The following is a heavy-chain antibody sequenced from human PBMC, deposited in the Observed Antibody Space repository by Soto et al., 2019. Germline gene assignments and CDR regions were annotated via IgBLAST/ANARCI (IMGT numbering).Heavy chain of an antibody. CDR1: GFTFSSYA. Sequence: PGGSLRLSCAASGFTFSSYAMHWVRQAPGKGLEWVAVISYDGSNKYYADSVKGRFTISRDNSKSTLYLQMNSLRAEDTAVYYCAASGEFIGPWGQGTLVTVSS. J-gene: IGHJ5*02. D-gene: IGHD3-16*01. CDR2: ISYDGSNK. CDR3: AASGEFIGP. V-gene: IGHV3-30-3*01.